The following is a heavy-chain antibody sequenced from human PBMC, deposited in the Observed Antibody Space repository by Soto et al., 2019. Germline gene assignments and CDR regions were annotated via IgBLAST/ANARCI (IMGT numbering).Heavy chain of an antibody. J-gene: IGHJ4*02. D-gene: IGHD1-1*01. CDR3: ARMLTDGYNLYYFDY. CDR2: IYYSGST. V-gene: IGHV4-31*03. Sequence: SETLSLTCTVSGGSISSGGYYWSWIRQHPGKGLEWIGYIYYSGSTYYNPSLKSRVTISVDTSKNQFSLKLTSVTAADTAVYYCARMLTDGYNLYYFDYWGQGTLVTVSS. CDR1: GGSISSGGYY.